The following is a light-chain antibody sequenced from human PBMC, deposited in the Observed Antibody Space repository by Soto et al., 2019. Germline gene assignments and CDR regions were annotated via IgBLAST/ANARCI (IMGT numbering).Light chain of an antibody. Sequence: DIQMTQSPSSLSASVGDRVTITCRASQSISSYLNWYQQKPGEAPKLLIYAASSLVGGVPSRFSGSGSGTDFTLTISSLQPEDFANYYCQQTYTVPHTFGGGPKVEIK. V-gene: IGKV1-39*01. J-gene: IGKJ4*01. CDR2: AAS. CDR3: QQTYTVPHT. CDR1: QSISSY.